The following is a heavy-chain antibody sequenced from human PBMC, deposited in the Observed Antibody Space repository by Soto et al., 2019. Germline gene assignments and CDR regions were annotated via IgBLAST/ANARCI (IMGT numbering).Heavy chain of an antibody. CDR3: ARGYRRSSGPTGY. D-gene: IGHD6-19*01. Sequence: QVQLVQSGAEVKKPGSSVKVSCKASGGTFSSYAISWVRQAPGQGLEWMGGMNPNSGNTGYAQKFQGRVTMTRNTSISTAYMELSSLRSEDTAVYYCARGYRRSSGPTGYWGQGTLVTVSS. CDR2: MNPNSGNT. CDR1: GGTFSSYA. V-gene: IGHV1-8*02. J-gene: IGHJ4*02.